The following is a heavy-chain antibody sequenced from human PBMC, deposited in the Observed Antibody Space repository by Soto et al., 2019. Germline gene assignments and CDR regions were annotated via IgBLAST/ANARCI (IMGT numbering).Heavy chain of an antibody. CDR1: GYTFTSYD. Sequence: GASVKVSCKASGYTFTSYDINWVRQATGQGLEWMGWMNPNSGNTGYAQKFQGRVTMTRNTSISTAYMELSSLRSEDTAVYYCARGGMGNFWSGYYHRNWFDPWGQGTLVTVSS. D-gene: IGHD3-3*01. CDR2: MNPNSGNT. CDR3: ARGGMGNFWSGYYHRNWFDP. J-gene: IGHJ5*02. V-gene: IGHV1-8*01.